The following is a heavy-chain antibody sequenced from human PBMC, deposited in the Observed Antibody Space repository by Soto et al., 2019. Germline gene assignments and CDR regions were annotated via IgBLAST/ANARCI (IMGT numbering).Heavy chain of an antibody. CDR1: GYIFTIYD. Sequence: QVQLVQSGAEVKRPGASVTVSCSASGYIFTIYDINWVRQATGQGLEWLGWMNPNSGATGYAQKFQGRLTLTRDTAITTAYMELNSLKSEDTAVYYCARNRRETGDFDYWGQGTLVTVSS. CDR3: ARNRRETGDFDY. CDR2: MNPNSGAT. V-gene: IGHV1-8*01. D-gene: IGHD7-27*01. J-gene: IGHJ4*02.